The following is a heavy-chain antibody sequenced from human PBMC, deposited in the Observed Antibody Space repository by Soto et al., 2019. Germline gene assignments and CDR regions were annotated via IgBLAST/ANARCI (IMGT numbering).Heavy chain of an antibody. V-gene: IGHV1-8*01. Sequence: QVQLVQSGAEVKKPGASVKASCKASGYIFTNYEINWVRQATGQGLEYLRWITPNSGNTGYVQKFRGRATMTRNTSIDTAYMGLNSLRSEDTAVYYCARGIKCVDYSGWFAPWRQGPLVAVAS. CDR2: ITPNSGNT. CDR1: GYIFTNYE. D-gene: IGHD4-17*01. J-gene: IGHJ5*02. CDR3: ARGIKCVDYSGWFAP.